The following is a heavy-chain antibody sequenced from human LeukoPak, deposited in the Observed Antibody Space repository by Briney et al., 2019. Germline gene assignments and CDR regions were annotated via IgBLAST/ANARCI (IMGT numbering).Heavy chain of an antibody. V-gene: IGHV1-46*01. Sequence: ASVKVSCKASGYTFTSYYIFWVRQAPGQGLEWMGIINPRTGSTSYSQKFQGRVTMTRDMSTSTVYMGLSSLRSEDTALYYCARGVHVRVYDSNPHYGHYWGQGTLVTVSS. CDR3: ARGVHVRVYDSNPHYGHY. D-gene: IGHD3-22*01. J-gene: IGHJ4*02. CDR1: GYTFTSYY. CDR2: INPRTGST.